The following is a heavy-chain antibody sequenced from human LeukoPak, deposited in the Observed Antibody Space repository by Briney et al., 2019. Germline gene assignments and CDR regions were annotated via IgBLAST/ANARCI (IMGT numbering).Heavy chain of an antibody. CDR1: GYTFTGYY. CDR3: AGEDNSSGYRPFDI. Sequence: ASVKVSCKASGYTFTGYYIHWVRQAPGQGLEWMGRINPNNGGTNYAPKFQGRVTMTRDMSMSTAYMELSRLRSVDTAVYYCAGEDNSSGYRPFDIWGQGTMVTVPS. V-gene: IGHV1-2*06. CDR2: INPNNGGT. D-gene: IGHD3-22*01. J-gene: IGHJ3*02.